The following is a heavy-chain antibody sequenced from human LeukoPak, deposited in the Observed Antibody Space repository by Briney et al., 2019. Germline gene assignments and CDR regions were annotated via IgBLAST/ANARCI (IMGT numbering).Heavy chain of an antibody. CDR3: ARHVRGRGRGVTYYYYYYMDV. D-gene: IGHD3-10*01. CDR2: IYYSGST. V-gene: IGHV4-39*01. CDR1: GGSISSSSYY. Sequence: PSETLSLTCSVSGGSISSSSYYWGWIRQPPGKGLEWIGNIYYSGSTYYIPSLKSRVTISVDTSKNQFSLKLTSVTAADTAVYYCARHVRGRGRGVTYYYYYYMDVWGKGTTVTISS. J-gene: IGHJ6*03.